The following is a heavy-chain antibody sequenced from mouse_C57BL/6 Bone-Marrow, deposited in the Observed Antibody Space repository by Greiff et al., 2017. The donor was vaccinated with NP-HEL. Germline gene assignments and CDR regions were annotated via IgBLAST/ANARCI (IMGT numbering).Heavy chain of an antibody. CDR1: GFNIKNTY. CDR2: IDPANGNT. V-gene: IGHV14-3*01. CDR3: ANDGYWRGWYFDV. J-gene: IGHJ1*03. Sequence: VHVKQSVAELVRPGASVKLSCTASGFNIKNTYMHWVKQRPEQGLEWIGRIDPANGNTKYAPKFQGKATITADTSSNTAYLQLSSLTSEDTAIYYCANDGYWRGWYFDVWGTGTTVTVSS. D-gene: IGHD2-3*01.